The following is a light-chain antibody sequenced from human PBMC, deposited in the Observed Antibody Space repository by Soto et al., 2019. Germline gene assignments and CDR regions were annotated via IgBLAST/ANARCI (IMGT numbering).Light chain of an antibody. CDR1: QSVRSNY. CDR2: GAS. CDR3: QQYARSTLT. J-gene: IGKJ4*01. Sequence: EIVLTQSPGTLSLSSGERATLSCRASQSVRSNYLAWYQQKPGQAPRLLIYGASSRATGIPDRFGGSGSGTDFTLTISRLEPEDFAVYYCQQYARSTLTFGGGTKVENK. V-gene: IGKV3-20*01.